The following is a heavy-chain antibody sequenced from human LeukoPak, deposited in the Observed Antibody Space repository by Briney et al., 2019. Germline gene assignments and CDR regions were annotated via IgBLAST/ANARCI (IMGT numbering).Heavy chain of an antibody. Sequence: SQTLSLTCAISGDSVSSNSAAWNWIRQSPSRGLEWLGRTYYRSKWYNDYAVSVKSRITINPDTSKNQFSLQLNSVTPEDTAVYYCARGLNGVEVTYYYYYMDVWGKGTTVTISS. D-gene: IGHD7-27*01. CDR3: ARGLNGVEVTYYYYYMDV. V-gene: IGHV6-1*01. J-gene: IGHJ6*03. CDR1: GDSVSSNSAA. CDR2: TYYRSKWYN.